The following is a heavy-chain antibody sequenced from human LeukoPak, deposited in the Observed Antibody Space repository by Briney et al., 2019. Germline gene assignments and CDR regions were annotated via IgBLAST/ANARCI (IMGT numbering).Heavy chain of an antibody. CDR2: FDPEDGET. Sequence: ASVKVSCKASGYTFTSYGISWVRQAPGKGLEGMGGFDPEDGETIYAQKFQGRVTMTEHTSTDTAYMELSSLRSEDTAVYYCATDIRSYYYFDYWGQGTLVTVSS. CDR3: ATDIRSYYYFDY. J-gene: IGHJ4*02. CDR1: GYTFTSYG. D-gene: IGHD1-26*01. V-gene: IGHV1-24*01.